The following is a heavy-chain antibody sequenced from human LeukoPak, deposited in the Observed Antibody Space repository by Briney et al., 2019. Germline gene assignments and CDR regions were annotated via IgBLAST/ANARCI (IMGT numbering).Heavy chain of an antibody. J-gene: IGHJ4*02. CDR3: ASGYSYGPDAFDY. CDR2: MNPNSGNT. CDR1: GYTFTSYD. Sequence: ASVKVSCKASGYTFTSYDINWVRQATGQGLEWMGWMNPNSGNTGYAQKFQGRVTMTRNTSISTAYMEPSSLRSEDTAVYYCASGYSYGPDAFDYWGQGTLVTVSS. V-gene: IGHV1-8*01. D-gene: IGHD5-18*01.